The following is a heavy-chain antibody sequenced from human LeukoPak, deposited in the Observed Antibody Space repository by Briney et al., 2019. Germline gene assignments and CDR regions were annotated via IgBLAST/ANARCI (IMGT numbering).Heavy chain of an antibody. D-gene: IGHD5-12*01. CDR2: ISAYNGNT. CDR1: GYTFTSYG. V-gene: IGHV1-18*01. Sequence: GASVKVSCKASGYTFTSYGISWVRQAPGQGLEWMGWISAYNGNTNYAQKLQGRVTMTTDTSTSTAYMELRSLRSDDTAVYYCARDKIGGYDFYYFDYWGQGTLVTVSP. J-gene: IGHJ4*02. CDR3: ARDKIGGYDFYYFDY.